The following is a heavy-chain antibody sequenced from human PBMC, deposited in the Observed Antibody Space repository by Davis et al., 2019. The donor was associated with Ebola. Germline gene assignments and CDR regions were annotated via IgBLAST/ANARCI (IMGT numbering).Heavy chain of an antibody. J-gene: IGHJ4*02. D-gene: IGHD7-27*01. CDR1: GGSINIGGYY. CDR2: IYYSGNT. Sequence: SETLSLTCTVSGGSINIGGYYWTWIRQHPGKGLEWIGYIYYSGNTYYNPSLKSRITISVDTSKNQFYLNLRSVTAADSGFYYCARSETWASIDYWGQGTLVTVSS. CDR3: ARSETWASIDY. V-gene: IGHV4-31*03.